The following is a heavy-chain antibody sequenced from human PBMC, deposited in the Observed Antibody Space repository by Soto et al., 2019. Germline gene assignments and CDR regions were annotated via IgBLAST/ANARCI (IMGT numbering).Heavy chain of an antibody. Sequence: PSETLSLTCTVSGGSISSSSYYWGWIRQPPGKGLEWIGSIYYSGSTYYNPSLKSRVTISVDTSKNQFSLKLSSVTAADTAVYYCARLHFVVRGVITKTDYWGQGTLVTVSS. CDR1: GGSISSSSYY. D-gene: IGHD3-10*01. V-gene: IGHV4-39*01. CDR3: ARLHFVVRGVITKTDY. CDR2: IYYSGST. J-gene: IGHJ4*02.